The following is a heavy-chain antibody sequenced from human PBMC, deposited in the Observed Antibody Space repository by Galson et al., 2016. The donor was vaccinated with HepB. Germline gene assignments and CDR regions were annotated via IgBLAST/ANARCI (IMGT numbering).Heavy chain of an antibody. CDR2: ISGSGANT. J-gene: IGHJ4*02. CDR3: SRNSNGGPPFDY. Sequence: SLRLSCAASGFTFSSYAMTWVRQAPGKGLEWVSGISGSGANTYYANAVKGRFTISRDTSTNTLYLQVNSRRAEDTALYSCSRNSNGGPPFDYWGQGTLVPVSS. D-gene: IGHD6-25*01. V-gene: IGHV3-23*01. CDR1: GFTFSSYA.